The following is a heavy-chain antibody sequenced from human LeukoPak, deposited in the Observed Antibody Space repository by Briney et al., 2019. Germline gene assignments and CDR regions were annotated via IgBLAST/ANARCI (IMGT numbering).Heavy chain of an antibody. CDR3: ARELYDSSGYYAPGY. CDR2: IWYDGSNK. CDR1: GFTFSSYG. Sequence: PGGSLRLSCAASGFTFSSYGMHGVRQAPGKGLEWVAVIWYDGSNKYYADSVKGRFTISRDNSKNTLYLQMNSLRAEDTAVYYCARELYDSSGYYAPGYWGQGTLVTVSS. D-gene: IGHD3-22*01. J-gene: IGHJ4*02. V-gene: IGHV3-33*01.